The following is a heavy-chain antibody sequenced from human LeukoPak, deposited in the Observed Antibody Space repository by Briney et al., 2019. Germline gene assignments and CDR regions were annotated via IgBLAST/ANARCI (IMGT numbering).Heavy chain of an antibody. J-gene: IGHJ4*02. Sequence: GGSLRLSCAASGFTLSNAWMNWVRQAPGKGPEWVSSISGSNSYIYYADSMKCRFTISRDNSKNTLYLQMNSLIAEDTAVYYCAKSGYNRFDYWGQGTRVTVSS. D-gene: IGHD5-24*01. CDR3: AKSGYNRFDY. CDR1: GFTLSNAW. CDR2: ISGSNSYI. V-gene: IGHV3-21*04.